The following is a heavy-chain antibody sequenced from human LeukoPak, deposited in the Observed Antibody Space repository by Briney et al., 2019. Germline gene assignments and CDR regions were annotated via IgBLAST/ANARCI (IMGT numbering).Heavy chain of an antibody. Sequence: GGLRLSCAASGFTFSTYGMSWVRQAPGKGLEWVSSISGSGGRTYFADSVKGRFTISGDNAKNSLYLQMNSLRAEDTAVYYCARGRYCSGGSCYRVLAFDIWGQGTMVTVSS. CDR2: ISGSGGRT. CDR3: ARGRYCSGGSCYRVLAFDI. CDR1: GFTFSTYG. V-gene: IGHV3-23*01. D-gene: IGHD2-15*01. J-gene: IGHJ3*02.